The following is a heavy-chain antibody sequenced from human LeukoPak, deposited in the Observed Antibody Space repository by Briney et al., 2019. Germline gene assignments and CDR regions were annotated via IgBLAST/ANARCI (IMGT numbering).Heavy chain of an antibody. D-gene: IGHD3-16*01. CDR1: GGSISSYY. CDR2: IYYSGST. V-gene: IGHV4-59*01. J-gene: IGHJ4*02. Sequence: SETLSLTCTVSGGSISSYYWSWIRQPPGKGLEWIGYIYYSGSTNYNPSLKSRVTISVDTSKNQFSLKLSSVTAADTAVYYCAREGSQGGFDYWGQGTLVTVSS. CDR3: AREGSQGGFDY.